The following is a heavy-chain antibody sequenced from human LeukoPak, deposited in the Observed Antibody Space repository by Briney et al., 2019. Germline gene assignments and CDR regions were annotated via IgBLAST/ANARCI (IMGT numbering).Heavy chain of an antibody. Sequence: PGGSLRLSCAASGFTLSSYAMSWVRQAPGKGLEWVSAISSSDGPTYYADSVKGRFTISRGNSKNTLYLQMNSLRAEDTAVYYCAKDFPTLYYGSGNLDYWGQGTLVTVSS. J-gene: IGHJ4*02. CDR3: AKDFPTLYYGSGNLDY. V-gene: IGHV3-23*01. CDR2: ISSSDGPT. D-gene: IGHD3-10*01. CDR1: GFTLSSYA.